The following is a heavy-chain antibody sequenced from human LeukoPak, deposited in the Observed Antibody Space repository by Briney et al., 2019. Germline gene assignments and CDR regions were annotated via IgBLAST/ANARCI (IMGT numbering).Heavy chain of an antibody. CDR1: GFAFSRYT. CDR3: ASSGSYRFDY. Sequence: GGSLRLSCAASGFAFSRYTMNWVRQAPGKGLEWVSHISTSGSAMYYADSVKGRFTISRDNAKDSLYLQMNSLRDEDTAVYYCASSGSYRFDYWGQGTLVTVSS. CDR2: ISTSGSAM. V-gene: IGHV3-48*02. J-gene: IGHJ4*02. D-gene: IGHD1-26*01.